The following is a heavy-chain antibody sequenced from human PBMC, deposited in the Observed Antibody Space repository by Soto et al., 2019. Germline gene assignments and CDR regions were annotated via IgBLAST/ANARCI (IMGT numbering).Heavy chain of an antibody. CDR2: INPSGGNT. V-gene: IGHV1-46*01. CDR1: GYTFTSYF. D-gene: IGHD4-17*01. CDR3: ARDPGMTTVSPGGWFDP. J-gene: IGHJ5*02. Sequence: ASVKVSCKASGYTFTSYFMHWVRQAPGQGLEWMGIINPSGGNTNYAQKFQGRVTMTGDTSTSTVYMELSSLRSEDTAVYYCARDPGMTTVSPGGWFDPWGQGTLVTVSS.